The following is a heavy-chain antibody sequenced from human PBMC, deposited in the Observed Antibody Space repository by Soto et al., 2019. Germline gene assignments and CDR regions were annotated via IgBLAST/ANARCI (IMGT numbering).Heavy chain of an antibody. D-gene: IGHD5-18*01. V-gene: IGHV4-34*01. CDR2: INHSGST. CDR3: ARGRGYSYGLPGY. J-gene: IGHJ4*02. Sequence: SETLSLTCAVYGGSFSGYYWSWIRQPPGKGLEWIGEINHSGSTNYNPSLKSRVTISVDTSKNQFSLKLSSVTAADTAVYYCARGRGYSYGLPGYWGQGTLVTVSS. CDR1: GGSFSGYY.